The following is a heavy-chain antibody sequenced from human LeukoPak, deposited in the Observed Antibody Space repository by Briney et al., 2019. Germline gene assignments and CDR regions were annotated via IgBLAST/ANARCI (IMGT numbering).Heavy chain of an antibody. V-gene: IGHV3-7*03. CDR2: INQGGSEK. D-gene: IGHD2-15*01. CDR3: AKVAGGGRYYGMDV. CDR1: GFTFSTYW. Sequence: GGSLRLSCAPSGFTFSTYWMGWVRQAPGKGLEWLANINQGGSEKYYVDSVKGRFTISRDNSKNSLYLQMNSLRTEDTALYYCAKVAGGGRYYGMDVWGQGTTVTVSS. J-gene: IGHJ6*02.